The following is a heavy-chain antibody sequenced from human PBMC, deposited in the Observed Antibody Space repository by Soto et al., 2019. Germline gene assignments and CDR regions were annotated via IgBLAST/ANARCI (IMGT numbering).Heavy chain of an antibody. Sequence: SETLSLTCTVSGCSISSGGYYCSWIRQHPGKGLEWIGYIYYSGSTYYNPSLKSRVTISVDTSKNQFSLKLSSVTAADTAVYYCARAPSMYDILTGHDSWGQGTLVTVSS. J-gene: IGHJ4*02. V-gene: IGHV4-31*03. CDR3: ARAPSMYDILTGHDS. CDR2: IYYSGST. CDR1: GCSISSGGYY. D-gene: IGHD3-9*01.